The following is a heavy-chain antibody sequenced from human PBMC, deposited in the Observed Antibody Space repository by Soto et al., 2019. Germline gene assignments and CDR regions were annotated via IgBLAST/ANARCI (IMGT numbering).Heavy chain of an antibody. V-gene: IGHV1-3*05. Sequence: QVQLVQSGAEEKKPGASVKVSCKASGYTFTSYAMHWVRQAPGQRLEWMGWINAGNGNTKYSQKFQGRVTITRDTAASTAYMELSSLRSEDTAVYYCAGADGVGFVGPWGQGTLVTVSS. CDR2: INAGNGNT. D-gene: IGHD2-2*01. CDR3: AGADGVGFVGP. J-gene: IGHJ5*02. CDR1: GYTFTSYA.